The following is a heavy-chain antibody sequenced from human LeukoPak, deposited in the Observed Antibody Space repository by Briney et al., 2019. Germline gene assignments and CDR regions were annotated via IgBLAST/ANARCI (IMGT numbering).Heavy chain of an antibody. V-gene: IGHV3-48*01. CDR1: GFTSSSYG. CDR2: ISSSGSAI. D-gene: IGHD6-6*01. J-gene: IGHJ3*02. CDR3: AREYITSSGRASDI. Sequence: GGSLRLSCVGSGFTSSSYGMNWVRQAPGKGLEWVSYISSSGSAIHYADSVKGRSTISRDNAKNSLFLQMNSLRADDTAVYYCAREYITSSGRASDIWGQGTMVTVSS.